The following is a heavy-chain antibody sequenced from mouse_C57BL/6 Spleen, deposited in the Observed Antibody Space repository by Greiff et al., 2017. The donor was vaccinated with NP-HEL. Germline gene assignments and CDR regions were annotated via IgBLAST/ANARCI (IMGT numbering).Heavy chain of an antibody. D-gene: IGHD1-1*01. CDR1: GYTFTSYW. J-gene: IGHJ4*01. Sequence: QVQLQQPGAELVRPGTSVKLSCKASGYTFTSYWMHWVKQRPGQGLEWIGVIDPSDSYTNYNQKFKGKATLTVDTSSSTAYMQLSSLTSEDSAVYYCFYYGSSYAMDYWGQGTSVTVSS. CDR3: FYYGSSYAMDY. V-gene: IGHV1-59*01. CDR2: IDPSDSYT.